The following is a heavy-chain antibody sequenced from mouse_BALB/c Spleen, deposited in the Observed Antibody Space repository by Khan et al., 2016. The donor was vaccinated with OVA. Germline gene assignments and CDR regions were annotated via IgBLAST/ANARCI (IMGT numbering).Heavy chain of an antibody. V-gene: IGHV3-2*02. CDR3: ARSVTITTVVATDFDY. D-gene: IGHD1-1*01. CDR2: ISYSGRT. Sequence: EVQLQESGPGLVKPSQSLSLTCTVTGYSITSDYAWNWIRQFPGNKLEWMGYISYSGRTSYNPSLQSRTSITRDTSTNQFFLQLNSATTEDTATYYCARSVTITTVVATDFDYWGQGTTLTVSS. CDR1: GYSITSDYA. J-gene: IGHJ2*01.